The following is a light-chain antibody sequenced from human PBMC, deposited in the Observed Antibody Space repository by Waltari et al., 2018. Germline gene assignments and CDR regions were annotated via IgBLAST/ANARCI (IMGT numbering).Light chain of an antibody. CDR1: RTLLFRSNNQNP. CDR3: QQYYYTPYT. J-gene: IGKJ2*01. Sequence: DIVMTQSPDSLVVSLGERATINCKSSRTLLFRSNNQNPLAWYQKKAGHPPKLLIYWASTRESGVPDRFSGSGSETNFTLTISSPQPEDVAVYYCQQYYYTPYTFGQGTKLEIK. CDR2: WAS. V-gene: IGKV4-1*01.